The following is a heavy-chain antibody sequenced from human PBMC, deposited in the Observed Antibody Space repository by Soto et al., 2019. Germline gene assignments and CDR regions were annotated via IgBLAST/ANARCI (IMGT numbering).Heavy chain of an antibody. Sequence: GGSVRLSCAASGFSFSTYSMNWVRQAPGKGLEWVSYISSSSGTIYYADSVKGRFTISRDNAKSALYLQMNSLRAGDTAVYYCVRDRNSNYHFDSWGQGTMVTVSS. CDR1: GFSFSTYS. J-gene: IGHJ4*02. CDR3: VRDRNSNYHFDS. D-gene: IGHD4-4*01. CDR2: ISSSSGTI. V-gene: IGHV3-48*01.